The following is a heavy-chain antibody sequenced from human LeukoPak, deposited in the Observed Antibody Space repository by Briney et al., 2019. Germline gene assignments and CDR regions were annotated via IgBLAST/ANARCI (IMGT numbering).Heavy chain of an antibody. V-gene: IGHV4-61*02. CDR2: ISSTGST. J-gene: IGHJ4*02. CDR3: ARGPRDDFWSGYYSY. Sequence: SETLSLTCTVSGGSISSGGHYWSWIRQPAGKGLEYLGRISSTGSTNYNPSLKSRVTMSVDTSKNQFSLKLSSVTAADTAVYYCARGPRDDFWSGYYSYWGQGTLVTVSS. D-gene: IGHD3-3*01. CDR1: GGSISSGGHY.